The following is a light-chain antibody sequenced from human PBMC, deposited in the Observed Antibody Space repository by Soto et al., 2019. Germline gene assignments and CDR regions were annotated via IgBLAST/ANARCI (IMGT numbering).Light chain of an antibody. J-gene: IGKJ1*01. CDR2: GAS. CDR1: QSLRPTY. CDR3: QQYVTSPRT. Sequence: EVVLTQSPDTLSLSPGETATLSCRASQSLRPTYVAWYQQKPGQAPRLLIYGASFRATDIPDRFSGRGSGTDFTLSISRLEPEDFAVPYCQQYVTSPRTFGQGTKVDIK. V-gene: IGKV3-20*01.